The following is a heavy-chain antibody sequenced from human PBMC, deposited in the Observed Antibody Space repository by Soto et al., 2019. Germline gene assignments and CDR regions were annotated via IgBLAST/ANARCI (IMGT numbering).Heavy chain of an antibody. D-gene: IGHD3-16*02. V-gene: IGHV4-59*01. CDR1: GGSISSYY. Sequence: QVQLQESGPGLVKPSETLSLTCTVSGGSISSYYWSWIRQPPGKGLEWIGYIYYSGSTIYNPSLKSRVTISVDTSKNQFSLKLSSVTAADTAVYYCARDSYRRYYFAYWGQGTLVTVSS. CDR2: IYYSGST. J-gene: IGHJ4*02. CDR3: ARDSYRRYYFAY.